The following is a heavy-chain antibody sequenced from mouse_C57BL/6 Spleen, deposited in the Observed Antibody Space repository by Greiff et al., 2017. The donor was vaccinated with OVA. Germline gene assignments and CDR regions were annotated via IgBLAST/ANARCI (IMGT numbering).Heavy chain of an antibody. CDR2: IYPGSGNT. CDR1: GYTFTDYY. Sequence: VQLQQSGAELVRPGASVKLSCKASGYTFTDYYINWVKQRPGQGLEWIARIYPGSGNTYYNEKFKGKATLTAEKSSSTAYMQLSSLTSEDSAVYFCARLGYGSYAMDYWGQGTSVTVSS. D-gene: IGHD2-1*01. CDR3: ARLGYGSYAMDY. V-gene: IGHV1-76*01. J-gene: IGHJ4*01.